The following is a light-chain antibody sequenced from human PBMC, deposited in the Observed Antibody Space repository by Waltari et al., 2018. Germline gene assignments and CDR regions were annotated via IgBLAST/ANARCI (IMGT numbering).Light chain of an antibody. CDR1: QSVSSN. J-gene: IGKJ2*01. V-gene: IGKV3-15*01. Sequence: DIVMPQSPATLSVSPGERATLSCRASQSVSSNLAWYQQKPGQPPRLLIYGASTIATGIPARFSGSGSGTEFTLTISSLQSEDFAVYYCQQYNNWPPVTFGQGTKLEIK. CDR2: GAS. CDR3: QQYNNWPPVT.